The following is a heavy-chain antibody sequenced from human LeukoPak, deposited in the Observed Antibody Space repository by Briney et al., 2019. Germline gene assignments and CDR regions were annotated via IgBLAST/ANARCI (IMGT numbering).Heavy chain of an antibody. CDR3: ACLTTADAFDI. J-gene: IGHJ3*02. CDR1: GGSISSYY. Sequence: SETLSLTCTVSGGSISSYYWSWIRQPPGKGLEWIGYIYDSGSTNYNPSLKSRVTISVDTSKNQFSLKLSSVTAADTAVYSCACLTTADAFDIWGQGTMVTVSS. CDR2: IYDSGST. V-gene: IGHV4-59*01. D-gene: IGHD3-22*01.